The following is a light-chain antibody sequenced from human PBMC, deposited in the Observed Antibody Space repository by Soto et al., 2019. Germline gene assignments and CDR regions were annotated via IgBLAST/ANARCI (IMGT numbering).Light chain of an antibody. CDR3: CSFAGRYSYV. V-gene: IGLV2-11*01. CDR2: DVD. J-gene: IGLJ1*01. Sequence: QSALTQPRSVSGSPGQSVTISCTGTSSDVGAYNFVSWHQQHPGKAPKLMIYDVDKRPSGVPDRFSGSKSGNTASLTISGLQAEDEADYYCCSFAGRYSYVFXTGTKVTVL. CDR1: SSDVGAYNF.